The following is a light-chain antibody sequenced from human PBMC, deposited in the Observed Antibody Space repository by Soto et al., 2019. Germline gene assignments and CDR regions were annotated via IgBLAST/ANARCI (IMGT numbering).Light chain of an antibody. J-gene: IGLJ2*01. V-gene: IGLV2-14*01. Sequence: QSALTQPASVSGSPGQSITISRTGTSDDIGANNYVSWYQHHPGKAPKILIYEAANRPSGISHRFSGSKSGNTASLTISGLQAEDEPDYFCTSYTSASTLVFGGGTKVTVL. CDR1: SDDIGANNY. CDR3: TSYTSASTLV. CDR2: EAA.